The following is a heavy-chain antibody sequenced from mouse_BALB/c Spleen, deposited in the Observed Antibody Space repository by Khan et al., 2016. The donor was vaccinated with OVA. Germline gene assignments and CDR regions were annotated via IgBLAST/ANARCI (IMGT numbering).Heavy chain of an antibody. Sequence: QVQLQQSGPGLVQPSQSLSITCTVSGFSLTNYGVHWVRQSPGKGLEWLGVIWSGGITDYNATFISRLTISKDISKSKVFFKMNSLQANDTAIYYCAKNRNGYFDYWGQGTTLTVSS. CDR2: IWSGGIT. V-gene: IGHV2-2*02. CDR3: AKNRNGYFDY. CDR1: GFSLTNYG. J-gene: IGHJ2*01. D-gene: IGHD1-1*02.